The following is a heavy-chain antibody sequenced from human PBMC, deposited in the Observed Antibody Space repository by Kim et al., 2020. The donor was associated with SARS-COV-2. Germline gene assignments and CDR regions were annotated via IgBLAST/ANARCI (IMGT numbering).Heavy chain of an antibody. Sequence: GESLKISCQASGYSFTSYLINWVRQTPGKGLEWMGRVDPSDNSPSFQGHVTISADKSINTAYLQWRSLEASDTAIYFCARRGATGTHDMFDIWGQGTRV. D-gene: IGHD1-1*01. CDR3: ARRGATGTHDMFDI. CDR1: GYSFTSYL. J-gene: IGHJ3*02. CDR2: VDPSD. V-gene: IGHV5-10-1*01.